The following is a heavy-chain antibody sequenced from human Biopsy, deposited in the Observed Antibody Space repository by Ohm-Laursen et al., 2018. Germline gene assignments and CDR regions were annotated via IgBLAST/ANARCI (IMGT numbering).Heavy chain of an antibody. CDR2: IDWDDAK. CDR3: ARIPILIVPAALVYRHRRHLQGLDV. J-gene: IGHJ6*02. V-gene: IGHV2-70*16. Sequence: PTQTLTLTCTLSGFSVNTRGMSVTWIRQAPGKALEWLARIDWDDAKFYRESLKTRLAISKDTSENRVVLTLSDVDPVDTATYYCARIPILIVPAALVYRHRRHLQGLDVWGQGTTVIVSS. CDR1: GFSVNTRGMS. D-gene: IGHD2-2*01.